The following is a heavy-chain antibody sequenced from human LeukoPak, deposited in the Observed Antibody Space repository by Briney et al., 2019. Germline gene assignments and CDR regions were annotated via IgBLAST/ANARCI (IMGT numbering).Heavy chain of an antibody. J-gene: IGHJ6*03. D-gene: IGHD2-2*01. V-gene: IGHV4-34*01. CDR1: GGSLSSYY. CDR2: INHSGST. Sequence: PSETLSLTCAVYGGSLSSYYWGWVRQPPGKGLDWIGEINHSGSTNYNPSLKSRVTISIDTSKNQFSLNLRSVTAADTAVYYCARQGYQLLVYYYYYMDVWGRGTTVTVSS. CDR3: ARQGYQLLVYYYYYMDV.